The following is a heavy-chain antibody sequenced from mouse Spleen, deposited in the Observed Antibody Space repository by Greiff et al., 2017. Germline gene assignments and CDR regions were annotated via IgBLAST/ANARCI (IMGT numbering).Heavy chain of an antibody. Sequence: EVNVVESGGGLVKPGGSLKLSCAASGFTFSSYAMSWVRQTPEKRLEWVATISDGGSYTYYPDNVKGRFTISRDNAKNNLYLQMSHLKSEDTAMYYCARENGNRYYFDYWGQGTTLTVSS. CDR2: ISDGGSYT. CDR1: GFTFSSYA. J-gene: IGHJ2*01. CDR3: ARENGNRYYFDY. D-gene: IGHD2-1*01. V-gene: IGHV5-4*01.